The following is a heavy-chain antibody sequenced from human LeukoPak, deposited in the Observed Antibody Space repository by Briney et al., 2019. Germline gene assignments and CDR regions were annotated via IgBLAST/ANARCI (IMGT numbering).Heavy chain of an antibody. CDR1: GFTFSDHN. J-gene: IGHJ3*01. CDR2: MSGSGI. V-gene: IGHV3-11*01. CDR3: ARRSLTTGGHAFDV. Sequence: PGASLRLSCAATGFTFSDHNMGWMRRAPGKGLEWTSYMSGSGIYYADSVKGRFTISRDNAKNSLYLQMSSLRAEDSAVYFCARRSLTTGGHAFDVWAKGPWSPSLQ. D-gene: IGHD1-1*01.